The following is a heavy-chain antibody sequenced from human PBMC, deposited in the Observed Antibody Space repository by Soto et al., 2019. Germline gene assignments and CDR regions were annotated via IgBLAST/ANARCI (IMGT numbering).Heavy chain of an antibody. J-gene: IGHJ5*02. V-gene: IGHV3-48*03. CDR2: IISSGSTI. Sequence: GGSLRLSCAASGFTFSSYEMNWVRQAPGKGLEWVSYIISSGSTIYYAVSVKGRFTISRDNAKNSLYLQMNSLRAEDTAVYYCARVPALGITMVRGWFDPWGQGTLVTVSS. CDR3: ARVPALGITMVRGWFDP. CDR1: GFTFSSYE. D-gene: IGHD3-10*01.